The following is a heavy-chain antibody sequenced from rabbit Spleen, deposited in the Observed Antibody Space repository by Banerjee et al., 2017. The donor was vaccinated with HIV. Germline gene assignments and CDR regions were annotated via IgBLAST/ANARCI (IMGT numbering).Heavy chain of an antibody. Sequence: QSLEESGGDLVKPGASLTLTCTASGFSFSYSDYMCWVRQPPGKGPEWIACIGAGISYTIYYATWAKGRFTISKTSSTTVTLQMTSLTAADTATYFCARDPGRGPNLWGPGTLVTV. D-gene: IGHD4-2*01. J-gene: IGHJ4*01. CDR3: ARDPGRGPNL. V-gene: IGHV1S40*01. CDR2: IGAGISYTI. CDR1: GFSFSYSDY.